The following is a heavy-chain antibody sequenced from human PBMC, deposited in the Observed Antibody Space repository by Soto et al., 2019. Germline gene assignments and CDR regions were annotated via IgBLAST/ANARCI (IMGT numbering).Heavy chain of an antibody. CDR3: ARHLPYGSGSYSAFDI. J-gene: IGHJ3*02. CDR1: GGSISSYY. Sequence: PSETLSLTCTVSGGSISSYYCSWIRQPPGKGLGWIGYIYYSGGTNYNPSLKTRVTISVDTSKNQFSLKLSSVTATDTAVYYCARHLPYGSGSYSAFDIWGQGTMVTVSS. V-gene: IGHV4-59*08. D-gene: IGHD3-10*01. CDR2: IYYSGGT.